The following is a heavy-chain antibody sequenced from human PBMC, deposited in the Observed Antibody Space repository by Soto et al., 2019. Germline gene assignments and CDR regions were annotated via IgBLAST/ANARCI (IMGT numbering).Heavy chain of an antibody. CDR1: GGSFSGYI. D-gene: IGHD1-26*01. V-gene: IGHV4-34*01. CDR3: ARGLISGSHYSGGWYYFDS. J-gene: IGHJ4*02. Sequence: SETLSLTCAVYGGSFSGYIWTWIRQTPGKGLQWIGQINHSGSANYNPSIKSRVTISVHTSNSQFSLEMSSVTAADTAVYYCARGLISGSHYSGGWYYFDSWDQGTQVT. CDR2: INHSGSA.